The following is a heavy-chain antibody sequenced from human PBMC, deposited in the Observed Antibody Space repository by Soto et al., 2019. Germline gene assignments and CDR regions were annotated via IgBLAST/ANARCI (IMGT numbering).Heavy chain of an antibody. CDR3: ARGEPYSSGWYSYYGMDV. CDR2: IYPGDSDT. D-gene: IGHD6-19*01. J-gene: IGHJ6*02. V-gene: IGHV5-51*01. Sequence: PGESLTISCKGSGYSFTSYWIGWVRQMPGKGLEWMGIIYPGDSDTRYSPSFQGQVTISADKSISTAYLQWSSLKASDTAMYYCARGEPYSSGWYSYYGMDVWGQGTTVTVSS. CDR1: GYSFTSYW.